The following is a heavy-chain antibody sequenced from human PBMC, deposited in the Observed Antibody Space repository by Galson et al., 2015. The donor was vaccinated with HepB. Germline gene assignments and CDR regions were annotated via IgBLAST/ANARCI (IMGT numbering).Heavy chain of an antibody. CDR1: GYSFTAYY. V-gene: IGHV1-2*06. J-gene: IGHJ4*02. CDR3: ARGRSSWYPDY. Sequence: SVKVSCKVSGYSFTAYYIHWVRQAPGQGLEWMGRLIPSSGGTNYAEKFQGRVTMTRDTSITTAYMELSSLKSDDTAVYYCARGRSSWYPDYWGQGTLFSVS. D-gene: IGHD6-13*01. CDR2: LIPSSGGT.